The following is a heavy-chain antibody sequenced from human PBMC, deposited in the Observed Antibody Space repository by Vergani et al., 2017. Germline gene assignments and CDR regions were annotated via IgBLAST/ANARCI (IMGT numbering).Heavy chain of an antibody. CDR3: ARDESIVGATGGDFDI. D-gene: IGHD1-26*01. CDR2: IIPIFGTA. V-gene: IGHV1-69*13. CDR1: GGTFSSYA. Sequence: QVQLVQSGAEVKKPGSSVKVSCKASGGTFSSYAISWVRQAPGQGLEWMGGIIPIFGTANYAQKFQGRVTITADEATSTAYMKLSSLRSEDTAVYYCARDESIVGATGGDFDIWGQGTMVTVSS. J-gene: IGHJ3*02.